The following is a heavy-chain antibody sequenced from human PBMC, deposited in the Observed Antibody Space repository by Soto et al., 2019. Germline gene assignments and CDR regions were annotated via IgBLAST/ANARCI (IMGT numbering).Heavy chain of an antibody. V-gene: IGHV5-51*01. CDR1: GYSFTSYW. D-gene: IGHD2-15*01. CDR2: IYPGDSDS. J-gene: IGHJ4*02. CDR3: ARQGCGGGTFTTFDY. Sequence: PGESLKISCKGSGYSFTSYWIAWVRQMPGKGLEWMGIIYPGDSDSRYSPSFQGQVTISADKSINTAYLQWSSLKASDTAMYYCARQGCGGGTFTTFDYWGQGTLVTVSS.